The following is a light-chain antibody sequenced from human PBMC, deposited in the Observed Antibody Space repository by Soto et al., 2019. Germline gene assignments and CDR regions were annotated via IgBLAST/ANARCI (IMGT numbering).Light chain of an antibody. J-gene: IGLJ1*01. CDR2: EVS. Sequence: QSALTQPASVSGSPGQSITISCTGTSSDVGSYNLVSWYQQHPGKAPKLMIYEVSKWPSGVSNRFSGSKSGNTASLTISGLQAEDEADYYCCSYAGSRYVFGTGTKLTVL. CDR3: CSYAGSRYV. V-gene: IGLV2-23*02. CDR1: SSDVGSYNL.